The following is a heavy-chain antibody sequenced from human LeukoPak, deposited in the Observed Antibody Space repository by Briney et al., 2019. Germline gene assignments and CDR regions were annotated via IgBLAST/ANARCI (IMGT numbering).Heavy chain of an antibody. CDR2: IYTSGST. Sequence: SETLSLTCTVPGGSISSYYWSWIRPPAGKGLEWIGRIYTSGSTNYNPSLKSRVTMSVDTSKNQSSLKLSSVTAADTAVYYCARAKVVTLAFDIWGQGTMVTVSS. D-gene: IGHD3-22*01. CDR3: ARAKVVTLAFDI. V-gene: IGHV4-4*07. CDR1: GGSISSYY. J-gene: IGHJ3*02.